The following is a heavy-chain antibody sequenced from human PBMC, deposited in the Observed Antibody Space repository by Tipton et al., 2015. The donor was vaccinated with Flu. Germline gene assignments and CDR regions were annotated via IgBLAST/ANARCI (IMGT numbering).Heavy chain of an antibody. CDR2: INYSGST. Sequence: TLSLTCSVSSGSFSINTFYWGWIRQPPGKGLEWIGTINYSGSTHYNSSLESRVTISLDTSKKQFSLKLSSVTAADTAVYYCARQKGGISSGYYYYFDYWGQGTLVTVSS. D-gene: IGHD3-22*01. CDR1: SGSFSINTFY. V-gene: IGHV4-39*07. J-gene: IGHJ4*02. CDR3: ARQKGGISSGYYYYFDY.